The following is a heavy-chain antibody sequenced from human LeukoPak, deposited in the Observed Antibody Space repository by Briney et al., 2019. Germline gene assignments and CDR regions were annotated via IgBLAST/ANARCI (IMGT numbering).Heavy chain of an antibody. Sequence: PGRSLRLSCAASGFTFSSYAMHWVRQAPGKGLEWVAVISYDGSNKYYADSVKGRFTSRRDNSKNTLYLQMNSLRAEDTAVYYCARSRYCSGGSCFDYWGQGTLVTVSS. CDR1: GFTFSSYA. CDR3: ARSRYCSGGSCFDY. J-gene: IGHJ4*02. D-gene: IGHD2-15*01. CDR2: ISYDGSNK. V-gene: IGHV3-30*04.